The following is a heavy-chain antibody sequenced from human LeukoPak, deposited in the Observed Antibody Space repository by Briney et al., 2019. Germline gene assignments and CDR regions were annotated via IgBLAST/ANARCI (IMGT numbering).Heavy chain of an antibody. CDR2: ISYDGSNK. D-gene: IGHD3-22*01. CDR1: GFTFSSYA. J-gene: IGHJ4*02. V-gene: IGHV3-30-3*01. CDR3: ARPPRITMIVVVTEFDY. Sequence: GGSLRLSCAASGFTFSSYAMHWVRQAPGKGLEWVAVISYDGSNKYYADSVKGRFTISRDNSKNTLYLQTNSLRAEDTAVYYCARPPRITMIVVVTEFDYWGQGTLVTVSS.